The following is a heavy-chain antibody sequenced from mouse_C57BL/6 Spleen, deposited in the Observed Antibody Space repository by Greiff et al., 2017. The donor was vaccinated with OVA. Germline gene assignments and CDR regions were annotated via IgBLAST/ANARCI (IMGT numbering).Heavy chain of an antibody. CDR1: GYTFTSYW. Sequence: QVQLQQSGAELVRPGSSVKLSCKASGYTFTSYWMHWVKQRPIQGLEWIGNIDPSDSETHYNQKFKDKATLTVDKSSSTAYMQLSSLTSEDSAVYYCAREVTGTGYAMDDWGQGTSVTVSS. CDR3: AREVTGTGYAMDD. CDR2: IDPSDSET. J-gene: IGHJ4*01. D-gene: IGHD4-1*01. V-gene: IGHV1-52*01.